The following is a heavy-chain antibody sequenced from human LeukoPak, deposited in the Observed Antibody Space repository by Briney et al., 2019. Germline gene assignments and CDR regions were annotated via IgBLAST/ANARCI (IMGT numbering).Heavy chain of an antibody. J-gene: IGHJ6*03. CDR2: ISSSSSTI. D-gene: IGHD2-21*01. Sequence: PGGSLRLSCAASGFTFSSYSMNWVRQAPGKGLEWVSYISSSSSTIYYADSVKGRFTISRDNAKNSLYLQMNSLRAEDTAVYYCASAYCGGDCYGYYYYMDVWGKGTTVTVSS. CDR3: ASAYCGGDCYGYYYYMDV. CDR1: GFTFSSYS. V-gene: IGHV3-48*01.